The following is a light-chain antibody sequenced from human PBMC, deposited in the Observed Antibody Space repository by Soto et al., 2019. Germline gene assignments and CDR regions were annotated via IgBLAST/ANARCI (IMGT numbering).Light chain of an antibody. CDR2: DAS. J-gene: IGKJ1*01. V-gene: IGKV1-5*01. Sequence: DVQMTQSPSTLSASVGDRVTITCRASQSISDWLAWFQQKPGKAPKLMIYDASSLESGVPSRFSGSGSGTEFTLTINSLQPEDFATYYCQRHNGSPWTFGQGTKVDIK. CDR1: QSISDW. CDR3: QRHNGSPWT.